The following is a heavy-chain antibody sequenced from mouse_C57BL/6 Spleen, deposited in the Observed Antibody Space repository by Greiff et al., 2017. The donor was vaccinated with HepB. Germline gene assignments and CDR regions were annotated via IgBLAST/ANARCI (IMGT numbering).Heavy chain of an antibody. V-gene: IGHV1-82*01. D-gene: IGHD2-1*01. CDR3: ARGDYGIWLAY. CDR1: GYAFSSSW. J-gene: IGHJ3*01. Sequence: VQLQESGPELVKPGASVKISCKASGYAFSSSWMNWVKQRPGKGLEWIGRIYPGDGDTNYKGKFKGKAKLTADKASSPAYRQLSSLTSEDSAVYVCARGDYGIWLAYWGQGTLVTVSA. CDR2: IYPGDGDT.